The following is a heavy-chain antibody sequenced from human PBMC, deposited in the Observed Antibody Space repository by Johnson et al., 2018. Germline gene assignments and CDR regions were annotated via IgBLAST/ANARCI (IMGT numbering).Heavy chain of an antibody. J-gene: IGHJ3*02. Sequence: EVQLLESGGGLVQPGGSLRLSCAASGFTFSSYWMSWVRQAPGKGLEWVANINLDGSEKFYVDSVKGRITISRDNAKNSLYLQMNGLRAEGTAVCYCAEVRSDALDIWGQGTMVTVSS. CDR2: INLDGSEK. V-gene: IGHV3-7*01. CDR3: AEVRSDALDI. D-gene: IGHD4-17*01. CDR1: GFTFSSYW.